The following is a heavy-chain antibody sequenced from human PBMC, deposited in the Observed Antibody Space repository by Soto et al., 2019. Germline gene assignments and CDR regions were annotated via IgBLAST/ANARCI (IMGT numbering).Heavy chain of an antibody. Sequence: GESLKISCKGSGYSFTSYWIGWVRQMPGKGLEWMWIIYPGDSDTRYSPSFQGQVTISADKSISTAYLQWSSLKASDTAMYYCASSARITYYYGSGSRPDDAFDIWGQGTMVTVSS. CDR1: GYSFTSYW. D-gene: IGHD3-10*01. CDR3: ASSARITYYYGSGSRPDDAFDI. CDR2: IYPGDSDT. V-gene: IGHV5-51*01. J-gene: IGHJ3*02.